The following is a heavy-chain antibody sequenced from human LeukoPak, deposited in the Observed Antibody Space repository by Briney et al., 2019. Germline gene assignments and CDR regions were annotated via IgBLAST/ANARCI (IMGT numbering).Heavy chain of an antibody. CDR3: ARTGYYYDSSGYYYTDY. CDR1: GDSISYFY. J-gene: IGHJ4*02. D-gene: IGHD3-22*01. V-gene: IGHV4-4*07. CDR2: IHTSGST. Sequence: SETLSLTCSVSGDSISYFYWSWIRQAAGKGLEWIGRIHTSGSTNYNPSLKSRVTMSVDTSKNQFSLKLSSVTAADTAVYYCARTGYYYDSSGYYYTDYWGQGTLVTVSS.